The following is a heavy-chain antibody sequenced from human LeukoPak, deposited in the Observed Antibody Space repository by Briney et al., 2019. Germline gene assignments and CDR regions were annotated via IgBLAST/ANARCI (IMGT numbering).Heavy chain of an antibody. Sequence: GGSLRLSCVVSGFTVSSNYMSWVRQAPGKGLEWVSIIYSGGSTYYADSVKGRFTISRDNSKNTVYLQMKSLGAEDTAVYYCARANSATIPGVDPWGQGTLVTVSS. CDR3: ARANSATIPGVDP. J-gene: IGHJ5*02. CDR1: GFTVSSNY. V-gene: IGHV3-53*01. D-gene: IGHD1-26*01. CDR2: IYSGGST.